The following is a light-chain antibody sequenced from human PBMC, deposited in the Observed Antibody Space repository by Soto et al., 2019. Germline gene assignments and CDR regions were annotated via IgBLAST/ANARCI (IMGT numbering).Light chain of an antibody. J-gene: IGLJ2*01. V-gene: IGLV1-44*01. CDR3: AAGDDSLNGLLV. CDR1: NSNIGRNT. CDR2: SDN. Sequence: QSVLTQAPSASGTPGQRVTISCSGSNSNIGRNTVNWYQQLPGTAPKLLIYSDNQRPSGVPDRFSGSKSGTSASLAISGLQSEDGAAYSCAAGDDSLNGLLVFGGVPTVTVL.